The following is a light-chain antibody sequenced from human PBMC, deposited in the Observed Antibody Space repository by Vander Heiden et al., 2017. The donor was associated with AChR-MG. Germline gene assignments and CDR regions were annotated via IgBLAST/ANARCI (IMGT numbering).Light chain of an antibody. J-gene: IGKJ2*01. V-gene: IGKV3-20*01. CDR1: QAIDAPY. Sequence: EVILTQSPATLSLSPGERVTLSCRASQAIDAPYFAWYQQKPGQAPRLLIFEASRRATGIPDRFSGGGSGTDFTLTISRVEPEDFAVYFCQQYDDSPTYTFGQGTKLEIK. CDR2: EAS. CDR3: QQYDDSPTYT.